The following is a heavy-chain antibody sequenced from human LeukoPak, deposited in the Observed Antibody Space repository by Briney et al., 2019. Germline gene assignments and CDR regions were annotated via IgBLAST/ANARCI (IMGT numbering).Heavy chain of an antibody. V-gene: IGHV3-43*02. CDR2: ISGDGGST. CDR1: GVTFDDYA. J-gene: IGHJ1*01. Sequence: RPGGSLRLSCAASGVTFDDYAMHSVRQAPGKGLEWVSLISGDGGSTYYADSVKGRFTISRDNSKNSLYLQMNSLRTEDTALYYCAKEPVTSLDAEYFQHWGQGTLVTVSS. D-gene: IGHD4-17*01. CDR3: AKEPVTSLDAEYFQH.